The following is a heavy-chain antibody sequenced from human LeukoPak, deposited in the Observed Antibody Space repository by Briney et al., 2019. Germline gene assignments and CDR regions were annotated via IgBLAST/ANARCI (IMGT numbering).Heavy chain of an antibody. CDR3: ARGQDAFKTGY. J-gene: IGHJ4*02. V-gene: IGHV4-31*03. CDR1: GGSLTIGHYY. D-gene: IGHD5-24*01. CDR2: IHPSGIT. Sequence: SRTLSLTCTVSGGSLTIGHYYWTWIRQHPGKGLEWIGYIHPSGITDYNPSLQSRVTMSLDTSQNQFSLKLTSVTAADTAIYYCARGQDAFKTGYWGQGTLVTVSS.